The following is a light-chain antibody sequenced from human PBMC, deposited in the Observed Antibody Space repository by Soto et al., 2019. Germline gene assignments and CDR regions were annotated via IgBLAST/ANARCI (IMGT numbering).Light chain of an antibody. Sequence: QSALTQPASVSGSPGQSITISCTGTSSDVGNYNYVSWYQQDPDKAPKLMIYEVSNRPSGVSNRFSGSKSGNTASLTISGLQAEDEADYYCSSYTSTSTLYVFGTGTKLTVL. CDR1: SSDVGNYNY. CDR2: EVS. V-gene: IGLV2-14*01. J-gene: IGLJ1*01. CDR3: SSYTSTSTLYV.